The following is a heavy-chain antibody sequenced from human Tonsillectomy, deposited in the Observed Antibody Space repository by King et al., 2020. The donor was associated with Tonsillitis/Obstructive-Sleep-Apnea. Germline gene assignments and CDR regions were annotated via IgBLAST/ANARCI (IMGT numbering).Heavy chain of an antibody. CDR2: INTNTGHP. CDR3: ASSWGPTGTGYMDV. V-gene: IGHV7-4-1*02. J-gene: IGHJ6*03. D-gene: IGHD4-17*01. Sequence: VQLVQSGSELKKPGGSVKVSCKASGYTFTTYAFNWVRQAPAQGLEWMGWINTNTGHPTYAQGFTGRFVFSLDTSVSTAYLQISSLKAEDTAVYYCASSWGPTGTGYMDVWGKGTTVTVSS. CDR1: GYTFTTYA.